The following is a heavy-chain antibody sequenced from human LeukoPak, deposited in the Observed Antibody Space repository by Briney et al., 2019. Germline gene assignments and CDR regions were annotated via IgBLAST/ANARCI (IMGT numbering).Heavy chain of an antibody. Sequence: GGSLRLSCAASGFTFSSYAMSWVRQAPGKGLEWVSTISGSGGNTYYADSVKGRFTISRDNSKNTLYLQMNSLRAEDTAVYYCAKGVSRASVTPTGGYWGQGTLVTVSS. CDR2: ISGSGGNT. V-gene: IGHV3-23*01. CDR3: AKGVSRASVTPTGGY. J-gene: IGHJ4*02. D-gene: IGHD4-17*01. CDR1: GFTFSSYA.